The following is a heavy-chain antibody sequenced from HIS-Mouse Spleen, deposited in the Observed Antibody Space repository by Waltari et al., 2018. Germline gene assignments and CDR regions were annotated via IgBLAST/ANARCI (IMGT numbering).Heavy chain of an antibody. Sequence: QVQLVQSGAEVKKPGSSVKVSCTASGGTFSSYAISWVRQAPGPGLVWMGRIIPILGIANYAQKFQGRVTITADKSTSTAYMELSSLRSEDTAVYYCASSYCGGDCYSSHYYYGMDVWGQGTTVTVSS. D-gene: IGHD2-21*02. CDR2: IIPILGIA. CDR3: ASSYCGGDCYSSHYYYGMDV. CDR1: GGTFSSYA. V-gene: IGHV1-69*04. J-gene: IGHJ6*02.